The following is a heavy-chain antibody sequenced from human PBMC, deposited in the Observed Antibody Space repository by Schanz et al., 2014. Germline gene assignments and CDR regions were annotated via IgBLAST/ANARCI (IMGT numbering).Heavy chain of an antibody. CDR3: ARDSGPYYDKSMDV. D-gene: IGHD3-9*01. CDR1: GFTFSSYP. CDR2: IWSDGSGK. Sequence: VQLLESGGGLVQPGGSLDLSGAASGFTFSSYPLGWVPRVPGKGLEWVAVIWSDGSGKYYADSVKGRFTISRDSPKNTLYLQMNSLRAEDTALYYCARDSGPYYDKSMDVWGQGTTVAVSS. V-gene: IGHV3-33*01. J-gene: IGHJ6*02.